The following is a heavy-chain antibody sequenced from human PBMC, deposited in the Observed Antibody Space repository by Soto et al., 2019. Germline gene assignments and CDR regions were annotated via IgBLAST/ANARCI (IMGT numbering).Heavy chain of an antibody. CDR1: GESFSGNY. V-gene: IGHV4-34*01. CDR2: INHSGST. Sequence: QVQVQQWGAGLLNPSETLSLTCAVYGESFSGNYWHWIRQPPGKGLEWIGEINHSGSTIYNPSLKSRVTISLDTSNNQCPLKLSSVTAADTAVYFCGRGSFGGDFRGEYWGQGTLVAVSS. J-gene: IGHJ4*02. CDR3: GRGSFGGDFRGEY. D-gene: IGHD2-21*02.